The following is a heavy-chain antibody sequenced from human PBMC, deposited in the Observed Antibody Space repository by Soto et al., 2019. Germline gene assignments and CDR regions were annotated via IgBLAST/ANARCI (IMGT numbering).Heavy chain of an antibody. CDR2: IIPIFGTA. V-gene: IGHV1-69*13. CDR3: AIFSPDIVVVVAATHVSFGI. CDR1: GGTFSSYA. D-gene: IGHD2-15*01. J-gene: IGHJ3*02. Sequence: VKVSCKASGGTFSSYAISWVRQAPGQGLEWMGGIIPIFGTANYAQKFQGRVTITADESTSTAYMELSSLGSEDTAVYYCAIFSPDIVVVVAATHVSFGIWGQGTMVTVS.